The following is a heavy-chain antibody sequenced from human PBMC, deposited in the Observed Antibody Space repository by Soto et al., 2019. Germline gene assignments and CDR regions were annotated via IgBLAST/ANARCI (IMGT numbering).Heavy chain of an antibody. CDR2: FFYTGYT. CDR1: GASVTSDDYY. V-gene: IGHV4-31*11. CDR3: ARGGGSDSWSAEYFPH. Sequence: QVQLQESGPGVVKPSQTLSLTCAVSGASVTSDDYYWSWIRQRQGGGLEWIGYFFYTGYTFYNPSRKSRATISIDTSKNELSLEVTSVTAADTAVYYCARGGGSDSWSAEYFPHCGQVTPVTVSS. D-gene: IGHD3-16*01. J-gene: IGHJ1*01.